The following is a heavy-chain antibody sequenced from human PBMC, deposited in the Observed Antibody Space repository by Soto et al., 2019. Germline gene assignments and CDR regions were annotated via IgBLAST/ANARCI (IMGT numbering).Heavy chain of an antibody. V-gene: IGHV4-31*03. CDR1: GGSINSSGYH. J-gene: IGHJ4*02. Sequence: QVQLQESGPGLVKPSQTLSLTCTVSGGSINSSGYHWSWFRQRPGKGLEWIGYTYYTGSTYYTPSLKSRALLSVDKSKNQFSLKLSSVTAADTAVYYCARRTVVLSVPEGDDYWGQGTLVTVSS. CDR2: TYYTGST. CDR3: ARRTVVLSVPEGDDY. D-gene: IGHD1-26*01.